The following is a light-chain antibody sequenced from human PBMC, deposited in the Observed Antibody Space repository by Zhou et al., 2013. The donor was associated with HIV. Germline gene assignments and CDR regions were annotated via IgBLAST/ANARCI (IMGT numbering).Light chain of an antibody. J-gene: IGKJ2*01. CDR2: DAS. CDR1: QDIRIH. CDR3: QQANRFPQT. V-gene: IGKV1-13*02. Sequence: IQMTQSPSSLSASVGDRVTISCRASQDIRIHLAWYQQKPGKAPTLLIYDASTLESGVPSSFSGSGYGTDFTLTINRLHPEDFATYYCQQANRFPQTFGQGTKVEIK.